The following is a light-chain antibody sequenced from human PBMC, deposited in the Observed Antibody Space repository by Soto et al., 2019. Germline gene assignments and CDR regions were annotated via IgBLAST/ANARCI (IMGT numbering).Light chain of an antibody. J-gene: IGKJ2*01. CDR1: QSVNSY. CDR2: DAS. CDR3: QQRFNWPT. Sequence: EIALTQSPATLSLSPGVRATLSCRASQSVNSYLAWYQQKPGQAPRLLIYDASNRATGIPARFSGSGSGTDFTLTISSLEPEDFAVYYCQQRFNWPTFGQGTKLEIK. V-gene: IGKV3-11*01.